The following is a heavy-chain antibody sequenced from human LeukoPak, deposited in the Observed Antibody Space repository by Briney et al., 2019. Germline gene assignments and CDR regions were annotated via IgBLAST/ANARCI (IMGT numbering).Heavy chain of an antibody. D-gene: IGHD6-25*01. CDR3: TRGLSFSGSDY. CDR1: GFTFGDYE. J-gene: IGHJ4*02. CDR2: IRTKTYGGTP. Sequence: PGGSLRLSCTASGFTFGDYEVSWVRQAPGKGLEWVGFIRTKTYGGTPEYAASVKGRFTISRTDSESIAFLQMNSLTTEDTAVYYCTRGLSFSGSDYWAQGTLVTVSS. V-gene: IGHV3-49*04.